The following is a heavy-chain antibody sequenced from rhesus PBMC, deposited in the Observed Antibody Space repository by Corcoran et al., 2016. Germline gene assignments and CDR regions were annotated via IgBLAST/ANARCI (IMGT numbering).Heavy chain of an antibody. J-gene: IGHJ3*01. D-gene: IGHD6-13*01. CDR1: GASSSSSW. V-gene: IGHV4-80*01. CDR3: ARRPYSSWSLGAFDF. Sequence: QVQLQESGPGLVKPSETLSLTCAVPGASSSSSWWSWIRQPPGKGLGWIRGINDNRGSPDYNPSLHSRVAISKDASKNQFSLKLSSVTAAGMAVYYCARRPYSSWSLGAFDFWGQGLRVTASS. CDR2: INDNRGSP.